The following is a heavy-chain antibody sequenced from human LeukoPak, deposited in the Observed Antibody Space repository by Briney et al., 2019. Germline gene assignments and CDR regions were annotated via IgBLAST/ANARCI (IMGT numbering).Heavy chain of an antibody. V-gene: IGHV3-66*01. D-gene: IGHD6-13*01. CDR2: IYSGSST. Sequence: GGSLRLSCAASGFTVSSNYMNWVRQAPGKGLEWVSVIYSGSSTNYADSVKGRFTISRDNSKNTLYLQMNSLRAEDTAVYYCASGVSSSWYSSSGWYRNFDYWGQGTLVTVSS. J-gene: IGHJ4*02. CDR1: GFTVSSNY. CDR3: ASGVSSSWYSSSGWYRNFDY.